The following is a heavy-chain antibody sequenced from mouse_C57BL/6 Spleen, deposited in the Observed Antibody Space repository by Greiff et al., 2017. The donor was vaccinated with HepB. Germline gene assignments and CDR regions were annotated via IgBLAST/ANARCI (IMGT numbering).Heavy chain of an antibody. D-gene: IGHD3-2*02. CDR3: ARPLRLRSWFAY. Sequence: VQLQHPGTELVKPGASVKLSCKASGYTFTSYWMHWVKQRPGQGLEWIGNINPSNGGTNYNEKFKSKATLTVDKSSSTAYIQLSSLTSEDSAVYYCARPLRLRSWFAYWGQGTLVTVSA. V-gene: IGHV1-53*01. J-gene: IGHJ3*01. CDR2: INPSNGGT. CDR1: GYTFTSYW.